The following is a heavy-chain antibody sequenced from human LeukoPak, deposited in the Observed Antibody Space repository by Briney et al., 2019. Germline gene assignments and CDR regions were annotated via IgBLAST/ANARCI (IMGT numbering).Heavy chain of an antibody. D-gene: IGHD2-2*01. Sequence: ASVKVSCKASGYTFTGYYMHWVRQAPGQGLEWMGWINPNSGGTNYAQKFQGWVTMTRDTPISTAYMELSRLRSDDTAVYYCARGVVPAAYNWFDPWGQGTLVTVSS. CDR2: INPNSGGT. V-gene: IGHV1-2*04. CDR1: GYTFTGYY. J-gene: IGHJ5*02. CDR3: ARGVVPAAYNWFDP.